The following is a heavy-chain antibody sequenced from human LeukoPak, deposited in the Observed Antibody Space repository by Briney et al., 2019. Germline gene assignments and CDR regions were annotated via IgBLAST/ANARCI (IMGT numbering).Heavy chain of an antibody. J-gene: IGHJ4*02. CDR1: GGSISSGGYY. V-gene: IGHV4-31*03. D-gene: IGHD2-21*02. Sequence: SETLSLTCTLSGGSISSGGYYWSWIRQHPGKGLEWIGYIYYSGSTYYNPSLKSRVTISVDTSKNQFSLKLSSVTAADTAVYYCARDVTYYYDNWGQGTLVTVSS. CDR2: IYYSGST. CDR3: ARDVTYYYDN.